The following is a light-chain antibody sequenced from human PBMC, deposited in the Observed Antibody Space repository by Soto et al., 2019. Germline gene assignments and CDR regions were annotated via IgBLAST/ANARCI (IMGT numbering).Light chain of an antibody. J-gene: IGLJ1*01. CDR1: SSDVGGYSY. Sequence: QSALTQPHSVSGSPGQSVTISCTGTSSDVGGYSYVSWYQQHPGKAPELIIYDVTERPSGVPDRFSGSKSGNTASLTISGLQAEDEADYYCCSYTGSYSYVFGIGTKLTDL. CDR3: CSYTGSYSYV. V-gene: IGLV2-11*01. CDR2: DVT.